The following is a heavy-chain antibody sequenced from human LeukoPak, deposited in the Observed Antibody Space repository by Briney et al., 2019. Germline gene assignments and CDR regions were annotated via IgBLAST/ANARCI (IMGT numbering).Heavy chain of an antibody. Sequence: ASVKVSRKASGYTFTSYDINWVRQATGQGLEWMGWMNPNSGNTGYAQKFQGRVTMTRNTSISTAYMELSSLRSEDTAVYYCAREDYYGSGSLSEFDPWGQGTLVTVSS. CDR2: MNPNSGNT. V-gene: IGHV1-8*01. J-gene: IGHJ5*02. CDR1: GYTFTSYD. D-gene: IGHD3-10*01. CDR3: AREDYYGSGSLSEFDP.